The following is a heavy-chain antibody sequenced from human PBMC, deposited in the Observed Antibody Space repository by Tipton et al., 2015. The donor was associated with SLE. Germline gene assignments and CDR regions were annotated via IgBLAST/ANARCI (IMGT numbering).Heavy chain of an antibody. V-gene: IGHV4-39*01. CDR3: ARQDLGRAATLTFDI. CDR1: GGPIRNSPYY. CDR2: VFDTGYT. Sequence: GLVKPSETLSLTCHVAGGPIRNSPYYWAWIRQTRGKRLEWIGSVFDTGYTAYNPSLEDRLSLSVDTSNNEFSLKLSSVTAADTAVYFCARQDLGRAATLTFDIWGLGTLVTVSS. D-gene: IGHD6-25*01. J-gene: IGHJ4*02.